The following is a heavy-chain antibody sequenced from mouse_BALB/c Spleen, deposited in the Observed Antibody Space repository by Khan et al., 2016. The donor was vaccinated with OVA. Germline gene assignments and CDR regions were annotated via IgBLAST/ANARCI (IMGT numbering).Heavy chain of an antibody. CDR1: GFTFSSYA. D-gene: IGHD2-2*01. CDR2: ISSGGHYT. CDR3: ARSLVDYHAVDY. J-gene: IGHJ4*01. Sequence: EVELVESGGGLVKPGGSLKLSCSASGFTFSSYAMSWVRQTPEKRLEWVATISSGGHYTFYPDSVKGRFTISRDNAKNTLFLQMSSLRYADTAMYYCARSLVDYHAVDYWGQGTSVTVSS. V-gene: IGHV5-9-3*01.